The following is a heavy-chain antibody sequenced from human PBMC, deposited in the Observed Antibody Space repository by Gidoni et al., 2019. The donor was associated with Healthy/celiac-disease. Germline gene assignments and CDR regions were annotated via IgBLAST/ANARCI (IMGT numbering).Heavy chain of an antibody. J-gene: IGHJ6*02. CDR1: GYTFTSYG. Sequence: QVQLVQSGAEVTKPGASVKVSCKASGYTFTSYGISWVRQAPGQGLEWMGWISAYNGNTNYAQKLQGRVTMTTDTSTSTAYMELRSLRSDDTAVYYCARSSAAYYYYYGMDVWGQGTTVTVSS. CDR3: ARSSAAYYYYYGMDV. V-gene: IGHV1-18*01. CDR2: ISAYNGNT. D-gene: IGHD2-2*01.